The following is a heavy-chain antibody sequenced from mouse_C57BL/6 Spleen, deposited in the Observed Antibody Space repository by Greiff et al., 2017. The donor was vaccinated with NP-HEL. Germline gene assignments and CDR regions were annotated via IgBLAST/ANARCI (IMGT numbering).Heavy chain of an antibody. D-gene: IGHD2-4*01. V-gene: IGHV1-53*01. CDR3: AREGIYYDYDAWFAY. CDR1: GYTFTSYW. J-gene: IGHJ3*01. CDR2: INPSNGGT. Sequence: VKLQQPGTELVKPGASVKLSCKASGYTFTSYWMHWVKQRPGQGLEWIGNINPSNGGTNYNEKFKSKATLTVDKSSSTAYMQLSSLTSEDSAVYYCAREGIYYDYDAWFAYWGQGTLVTVSA.